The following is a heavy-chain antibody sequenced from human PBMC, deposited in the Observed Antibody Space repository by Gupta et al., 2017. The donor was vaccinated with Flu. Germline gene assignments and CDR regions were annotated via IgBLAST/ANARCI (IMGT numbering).Heavy chain of an antibody. CDR3: ARTSWEAIYDDSGHDF. V-gene: IGHV3-74*01. Sequence: WMHWVRQAPGKGLVWVARISRDGSVTDYAAYVKGRFSISRDNTKNTLYLQMNSLSGDDTAVYYCARTSWEAIYDDSGHDFWGQGNRVTVSS. D-gene: IGHD3-16*01. J-gene: IGHJ4*02. CDR1: W. CDR2: ISRDGSVT.